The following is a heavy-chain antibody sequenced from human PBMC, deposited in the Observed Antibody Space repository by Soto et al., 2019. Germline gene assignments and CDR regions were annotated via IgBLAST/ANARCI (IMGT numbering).Heavy chain of an antibody. CDR3: ARGRSSLTRFDY. V-gene: IGHV3-30-3*01. CDR1: GFTFSSYA. D-gene: IGHD2-2*01. Sequence: YLRLSCAASGFTFSSYAMHWVRQAPGKGLEWVAVISYDGSNKYYADSVKGRFTISRDNSKNTLYLQMNSLRAEDTAVYFCARGRSSLTRFDYWDQGILVTVS. CDR2: ISYDGSNK. J-gene: IGHJ4*02.